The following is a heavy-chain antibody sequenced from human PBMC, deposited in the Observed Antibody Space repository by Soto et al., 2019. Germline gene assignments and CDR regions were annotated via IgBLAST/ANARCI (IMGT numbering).Heavy chain of an antibody. CDR3: ARESNMVVVTRLAKYYYGMDV. J-gene: IGHJ6*02. CDR2: IIPIFGTA. Sequence: ASVKVSCKASGGTFSSYAISWVRQAPGQGLEWMGGIIPIFGTANYAQKFQGRVTITADESTSTAYMELSSLRSEDTAVYYCARESNMVVVTRLAKYYYGMDVWGQGTTVTVSS. V-gene: IGHV1-69*13. CDR1: GGTFSSYA. D-gene: IGHD3-22*01.